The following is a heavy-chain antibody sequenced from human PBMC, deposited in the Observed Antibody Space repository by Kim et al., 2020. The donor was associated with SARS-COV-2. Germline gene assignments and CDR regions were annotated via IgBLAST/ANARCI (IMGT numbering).Heavy chain of an antibody. CDR2: IYDGDAT. CDR1: GFTVTSNF. CDR3: ATSPGTWYWEYY. J-gene: IGHJ4*02. D-gene: IGHD6-13*01. V-gene: IGHV3-66*01. Sequence: GGSLRLSCAASGFTVTSNFMAWVRQAPGKGLEWVSVIYDGDATFYPNSVRGRFIISRDKSRNTLYLQMNILRVDDTAVYFCATSPGTWYWEYYCGQGT.